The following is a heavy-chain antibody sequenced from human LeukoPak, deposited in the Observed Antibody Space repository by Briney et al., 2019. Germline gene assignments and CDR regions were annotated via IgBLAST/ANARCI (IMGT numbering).Heavy chain of an antibody. Sequence: PGGSLRRSCAVSGVTVSSNHMSWVRQAPGKGLEWVSAIYSGGGTYYADSVKGRFTLSRDISKNTLYLQMNSLRAEDTAVYYCVRDASWGQGTLVTVSS. CDR1: GVTVSSNH. CDR2: IYSGGGT. V-gene: IGHV3-66*01. CDR3: VRDAS. J-gene: IGHJ4*02.